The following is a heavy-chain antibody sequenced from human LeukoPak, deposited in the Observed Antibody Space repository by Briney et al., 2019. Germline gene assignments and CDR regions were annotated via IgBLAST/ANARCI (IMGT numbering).Heavy chain of an antibody. CDR2: ISHDGTVQ. Sequence: GGSLRLSCAASGFTFTSYPMHWVRQAPGKGLEWVAVISHDGTVQHYADSVKGRFTISRDNSDDTLYLQMNSLRDEDTAMYYCAKEGIAMASSYFDYWGQGTLITVSS. V-gene: IGHV3-30-3*01. D-gene: IGHD5-18*01. CDR3: AKEGIAMASSYFDY. J-gene: IGHJ4*02. CDR1: GFTFTSYP.